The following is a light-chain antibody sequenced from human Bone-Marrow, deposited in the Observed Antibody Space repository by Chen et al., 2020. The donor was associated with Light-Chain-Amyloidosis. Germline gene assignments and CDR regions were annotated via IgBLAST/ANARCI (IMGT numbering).Light chain of an antibody. CDR3: QQSYSTLPIT. CDR2: TAS. CDR1: QFISNY. Sequence: DIPMTQPPSSLAASVGDRGIIPCRASQFISNYFNWYPQKPGKAPKLLIYTASSLQSGVPSRFSGSGSGTDFTLTISSLQPEDFATYYCQQSYSTLPITFGQGIRLEIK. V-gene: IGKV1-39*01. J-gene: IGKJ5*01.